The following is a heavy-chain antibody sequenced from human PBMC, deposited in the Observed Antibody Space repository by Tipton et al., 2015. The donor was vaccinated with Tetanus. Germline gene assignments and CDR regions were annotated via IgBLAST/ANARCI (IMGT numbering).Heavy chain of an antibody. CDR2: ISASGRYK. D-gene: IGHD1-14*01. J-gene: IGHJ6*02. CDR3: AKDPEGQYFYGMDG. Sequence: SLRLSCAASGFTFSNYTMNWVRQPPGKGLEWVSSISASGRYKYYADSVKGRFTISRDNAKNSVYLQMNSLRVEDTALYYCAKDPEGQYFYGMDGWGRGTTVTVAS. V-gene: IGHV3-21*01. CDR1: GFTFSNYT.